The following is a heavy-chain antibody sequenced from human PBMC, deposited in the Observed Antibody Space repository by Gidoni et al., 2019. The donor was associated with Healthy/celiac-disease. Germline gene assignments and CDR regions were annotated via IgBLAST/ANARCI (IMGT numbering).Heavy chain of an antibody. D-gene: IGHD2-15*01. CDR3: ARYCSGGSCYSHYYYGMDV. J-gene: IGHJ6*02. V-gene: IGHV1-69*01. CDR1: GGTFSSSA. CDR2: IIPIFGTA. Sequence: QVQLVQSGAEVKKPGSSVKVSCKASGGTFSSSALCWVRQAPGKGLEWMGGIIPIFGTANYAQKFQGRVTITADESTSTAYMELSSLRSEDTAVYYCARYCSGGSCYSHYYYGMDVWGQGTTVTVSS.